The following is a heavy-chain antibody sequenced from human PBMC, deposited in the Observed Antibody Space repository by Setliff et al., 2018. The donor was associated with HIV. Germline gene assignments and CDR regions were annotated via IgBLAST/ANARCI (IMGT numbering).Heavy chain of an antibody. J-gene: IGHJ2*01. CDR3: AKDHRSGWYGRYADL. V-gene: IGHV3-23*01. CDR2: ITGTGDSA. CDR1: GLTFSSYG. Sequence: GGSLRLSCAASGLTFSSYGMSWVRQAPGKGLEWVSGITGTGDSAYYADSVKGRFTISRDNSKNTLYLQMNSLRAGDTAIYYCAKDHRSGWYGRYADLWGRGTLVTVSS. D-gene: IGHD6-19*01.